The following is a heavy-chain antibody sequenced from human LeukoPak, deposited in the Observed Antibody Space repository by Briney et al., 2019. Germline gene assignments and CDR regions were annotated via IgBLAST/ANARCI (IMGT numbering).Heavy chain of an antibody. CDR3: ARVGPSAPLYGDYGNYFDY. J-gene: IGHJ4*02. CDR1: GGTFSSYA. D-gene: IGHD4-17*01. CDR2: IIPIFGTA. V-gene: IGHV1-69*01. Sequence: SVKVSCKASGGTFSSYAISWVRQAPGQGLEWMGGIIPIFGTANYAQKFQGRVTITADESTSTAYMELSSLRSEDTAVYYCARVGPSAPLYGDYGNYFDYWGQGTLITVSS.